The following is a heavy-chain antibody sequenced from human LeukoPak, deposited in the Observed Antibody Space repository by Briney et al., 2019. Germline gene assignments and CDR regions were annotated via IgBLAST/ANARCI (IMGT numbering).Heavy chain of an antibody. Sequence: GGSLRLSCAASGFTFSSYGMHWVRQAPGKGLEWVAFIRYDGSNKYYADSVKCRFTISRDNSKNTLYLQMNSLRAEDTAVYYCAKGPYDSSGYYFDYWGQGTLVTVSS. CDR3: AKGPYDSSGYYFDY. J-gene: IGHJ4*02. V-gene: IGHV3-30*02. CDR2: IRYDGSNK. CDR1: GFTFSSYG. D-gene: IGHD3-22*01.